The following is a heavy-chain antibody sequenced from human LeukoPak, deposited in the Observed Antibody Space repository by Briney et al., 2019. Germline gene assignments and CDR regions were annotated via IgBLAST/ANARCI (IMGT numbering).Heavy chain of an antibody. J-gene: IGHJ4*02. Sequence: TSETLSLTCTVSGGSISGYYWSWTRQPPGKGLQFIGYIHYTGSTNYNPSLESRVTLSVDTSKNQFSLKLRSVTAADTAVYYCARLSKDTVVLPAAMAHYFDYWGQGTLVTVSS. CDR1: GGSISGYY. CDR2: IHYTGST. D-gene: IGHD2-2*01. V-gene: IGHV4-59*08. CDR3: ARLSKDTVVLPAAMAHYFDY.